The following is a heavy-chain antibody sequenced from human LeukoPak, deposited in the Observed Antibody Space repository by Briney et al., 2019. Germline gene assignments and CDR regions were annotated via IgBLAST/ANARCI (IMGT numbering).Heavy chain of an antibody. D-gene: IGHD5-12*01. CDR3: ARAGGYSGYGSFDY. CDR2: FFQSGSA. J-gene: IGHJ4*02. Sequence: SETLSLTCTVSGGSISDYFWNWIRQPPGKGLEWIGYFFQSGSAKYNPSLKSRVTLSADTSKNQVSLKLNSVTAADTAVYFCARAGGYSGYGSFDYWGQGILVPVSS. CDR1: GGSISDYF. V-gene: IGHV4-59*08.